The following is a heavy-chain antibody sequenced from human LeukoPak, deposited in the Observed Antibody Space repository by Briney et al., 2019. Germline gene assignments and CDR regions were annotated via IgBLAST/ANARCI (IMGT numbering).Heavy chain of an antibody. CDR1: GGSFSGYY. J-gene: IGHJ6*04. CDR2: INHSGST. D-gene: IGHD3-10*01. V-gene: IGHV4-34*01. Sequence: PSETLSLTCAVYGGSFSGYYWSWIRQPPGKGLEWIGEINHSGSTNYNPSLKSRVTISVDTSKNQFSLKLSSVTAADTAVYYCARLPSLTMVRGVRGPGMDVWGKGTTVTISS. CDR3: ARLPSLTMVRGVRGPGMDV.